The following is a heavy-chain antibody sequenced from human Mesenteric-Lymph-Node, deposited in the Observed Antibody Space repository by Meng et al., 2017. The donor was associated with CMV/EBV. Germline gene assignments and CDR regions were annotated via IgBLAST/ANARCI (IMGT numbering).Heavy chain of an antibody. CDR3: ARGYDSSGKGFDY. Sequence: KASGGTFSSYAISWVRQAPGQGLKWMGGIIPIFGTANYAQKFQGRVTITTDESTSTAYMELSSLRSEDTAVYYCARGYDSSGKGFDYWGQGTLVTVSS. J-gene: IGHJ4*02. CDR1: GGTFSSYA. CDR2: IIPIFGTA. D-gene: IGHD3-22*01. V-gene: IGHV1-69*05.